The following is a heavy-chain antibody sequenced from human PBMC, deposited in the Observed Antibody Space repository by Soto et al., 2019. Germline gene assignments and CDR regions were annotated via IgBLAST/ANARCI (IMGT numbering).Heavy chain of an antibody. Sequence: GGSRRLSCAASGFTFTRYSMNWVRQAPGKGLEWVSSISSTTNYIYYGDSMKGRFTISRDNAKNSLYLEMNSLRAEDTAVYYCARESEDLTSNFAYWGQGTLVTVSS. CDR2: ISSTTNYI. J-gene: IGHJ4*02. CDR1: GFTFTRYS. V-gene: IGHV3-21*06. CDR3: ARESEDLTSNFAY.